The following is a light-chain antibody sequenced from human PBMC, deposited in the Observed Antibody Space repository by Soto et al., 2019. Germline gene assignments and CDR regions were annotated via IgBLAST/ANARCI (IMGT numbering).Light chain of an antibody. CDR3: FSYAGSPTSYV. CDR2: EVS. V-gene: IGLV2-23*02. CDR1: SSDVGTYNL. Sequence: QSVLTQPASVSGSPGQSITFSCTVASSDVGTYNLVSWYQQHPNKAPKFIIYEVSKRPSGVSNRFSGSQSGNTASLTISGLQADDEADYYCFSYAGSPTSYVFGTGTKVTVL. J-gene: IGLJ1*01.